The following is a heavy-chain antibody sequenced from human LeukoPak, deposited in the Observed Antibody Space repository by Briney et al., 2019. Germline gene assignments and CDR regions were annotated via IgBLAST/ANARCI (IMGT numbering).Heavy chain of an antibody. CDR2: ITTNGAST. CDR1: GFMFSDYY. J-gene: IGHJ5*02. D-gene: IGHD5-18*01. Sequence: GGSLRLSCVASGFMFSDYYMTWIRQAPGKGLEWISYITTNGASTYYATSVKGRFTISRDNAQNSLFLQMDSLRVEDTAVYYCARVGLDTAAWHTSWFDPWGQGTRVTVSS. CDR3: ARVGLDTAAWHTSWFDP. V-gene: IGHV3-11*01.